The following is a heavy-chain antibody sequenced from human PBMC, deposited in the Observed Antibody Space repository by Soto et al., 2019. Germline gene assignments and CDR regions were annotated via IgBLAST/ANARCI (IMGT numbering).Heavy chain of an antibody. J-gene: IGHJ4*02. CDR1: GGSISSGGYS. Sequence: SETLSLTCAVSGGSISSGGYSWSWIRQPPGKGLEWIGYIYHSGSTYYNPSLKSRVTISVDTSKNQFSLKLSSVTAADTAVYYCARRYGYSFDYWGQGTLVTVSS. D-gene: IGHD1-1*01. CDR3: ARRYGYSFDY. CDR2: IYHSGST. V-gene: IGHV4-30-2*01.